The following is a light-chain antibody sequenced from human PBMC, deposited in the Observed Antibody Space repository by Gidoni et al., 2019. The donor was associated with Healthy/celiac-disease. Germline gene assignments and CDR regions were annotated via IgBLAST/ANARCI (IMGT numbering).Light chain of an antibody. Sequence: DIQMTQSPSSLSASVGARVTITCRASQSISSYLNWYQQKPGKAPKLLIYAASSLQSGVPSRVSGSGSGTDCTLTISSLQPEDFATYYCQQSYSTPWTFGQGTKVEIK. V-gene: IGKV1-39*01. CDR3: QQSYSTPWT. CDR1: QSISSY. CDR2: AAS. J-gene: IGKJ1*01.